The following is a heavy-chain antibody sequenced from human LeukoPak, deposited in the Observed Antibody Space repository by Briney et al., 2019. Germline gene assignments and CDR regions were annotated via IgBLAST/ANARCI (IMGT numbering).Heavy chain of an antibody. CDR3: ATRAGRVLRYFDWLSPWDY. D-gene: IGHD3-9*01. J-gene: IGHJ4*02. Sequence: GASVKVSCKVSGGTFSSYAISWVRQAPGQGLEWMGGIIPIFGTANYAQKFQGRVTITADESTSTAYMELSSLRSEDTAVYYCATRAGRVLRYFDWLSPWDYWGQGTLVTVSS. CDR1: GGTFSSYA. CDR2: IIPIFGTA. V-gene: IGHV1-69*13.